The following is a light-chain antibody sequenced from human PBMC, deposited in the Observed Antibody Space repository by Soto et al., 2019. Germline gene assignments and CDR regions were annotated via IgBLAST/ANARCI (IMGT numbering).Light chain of an antibody. V-gene: IGKV3-11*01. CDR3: QQRSNWPS. J-gene: IGKJ5*01. CDR2: DAS. CDR1: QSVSSY. Sequence: EIVLTQSPATLSLSPGERATLSCRASQSVSSYLAWYQQKPGQAPRLLIYDASNRATGIPARFSGGGSGAEYTLTISSLQSEDFAVYYCQQRSNWPSFGQGTRLEIK.